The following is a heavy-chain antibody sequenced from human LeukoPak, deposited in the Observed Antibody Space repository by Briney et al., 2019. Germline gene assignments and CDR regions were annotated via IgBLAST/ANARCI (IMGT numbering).Heavy chain of an antibody. CDR2: IYYSGST. CDR1: GGSISSYY. CDR3: ARTRYSGRYGDYFDY. Sequence: SETLSLTCTVSGGSISSYYWSWIRQPPGKGLAWIGYIYYSGSTNYNPSLKSRVTISVDTSKNQFSLKLSSVTGAETAVYYCARTRYSGRYGDYFDYWGQGTLVTVSS. J-gene: IGHJ4*02. D-gene: IGHD1-26*01. V-gene: IGHV4-59*08.